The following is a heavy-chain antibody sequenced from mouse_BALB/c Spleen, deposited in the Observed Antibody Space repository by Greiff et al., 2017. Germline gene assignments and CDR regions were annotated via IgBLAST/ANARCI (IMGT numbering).Heavy chain of an antibody. CDR1: GYTFSSYW. J-gene: IGHJ3*01. Sequence: QVQLQQSGAELMKPGASVKISCKATGYTFSSYWIEWVKQRPGHGLEWIGEILPGSGSTNYNEKFKGKATFTADTSSNTAYMQLSSLTSEDSAVYYCARGAYDYDGFAYWGQGTLVTVSA. CDR2: ILPGSGST. D-gene: IGHD2-4*01. V-gene: IGHV1-9*01. CDR3: ARGAYDYDGFAY.